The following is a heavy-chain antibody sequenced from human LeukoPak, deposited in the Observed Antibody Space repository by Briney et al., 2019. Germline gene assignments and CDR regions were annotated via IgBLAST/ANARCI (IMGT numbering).Heavy chain of an antibody. V-gene: IGHV3-30*18. J-gene: IGHJ4*02. CDR1: GFTFSSYG. Sequence: GGSLRLSCAASGFTFSSYGMHWVRQAPGKGLEWVAVISYDGSNKYYADSVKGRFTISRDNSKNTLYLQMNSLRAEDTAVYYCAKEDVSGWYGVDYWGQGALVTVSS. D-gene: IGHD6-19*01. CDR2: ISYDGSNK. CDR3: AKEDVSGWYGVDY.